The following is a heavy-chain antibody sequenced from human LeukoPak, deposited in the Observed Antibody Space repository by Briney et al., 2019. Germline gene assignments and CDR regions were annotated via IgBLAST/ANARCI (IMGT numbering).Heavy chain of an antibody. D-gene: IGHD3-16*01. CDR1: GGSVSSHTYY. CDR3: ARVIYDYVWGRRAYFDY. J-gene: IGHJ4*02. Sequence: PSETLSLTCTVSGGSVSSHTYYWGWIRQPPGKGLEWIGSMHYIGSSYYNPSLKSRVTISIDTSKNQFSLKLSSVTAADTAVYYCARVIYDYVWGRRAYFDYWGQGTLVTVSS. V-gene: IGHV4-39*01. CDR2: MHYIGSS.